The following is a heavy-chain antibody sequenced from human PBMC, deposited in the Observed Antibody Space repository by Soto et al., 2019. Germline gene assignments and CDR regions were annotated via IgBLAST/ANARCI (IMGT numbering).Heavy chain of an antibody. V-gene: IGHV1-18*01. CDR2: ISAYNGNT. CDR3: AREDLGYCISTSCYYYGMDV. J-gene: IGHJ6*02. CDR1: GYTFTSYG. D-gene: IGHD2-2*01. Sequence: ASVKVSCKASGYTFTSYGISWVRQAPGQGLEWMGWISAYNGNTNYAQKLQGRVTMTTDTSTSTVYMELRSLRSDDTAVYYCAREDLGYCISTSCYYYGMDVWGQGTTVTVSS.